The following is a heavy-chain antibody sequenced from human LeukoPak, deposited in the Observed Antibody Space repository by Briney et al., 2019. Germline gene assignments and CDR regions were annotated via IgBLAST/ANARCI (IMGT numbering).Heavy chain of an antibody. CDR2: ISSSSNTI. D-gene: IGHD6-13*01. CDR3: ARTAVWFSDNQESSSWYEGAFDI. Sequence: PGGSLRLSCAASGFTFSSYSMNWVRQAPGKGLEWLSYISSSSNTIYYADSVKGRFTISRDNAKNSLYLQMNSLGAEDTAVYYCARTAVWFSDNQESSSWYEGAFDIWGQGTMVIVSS. CDR1: GFTFSSYS. V-gene: IGHV3-48*01. J-gene: IGHJ3*02.